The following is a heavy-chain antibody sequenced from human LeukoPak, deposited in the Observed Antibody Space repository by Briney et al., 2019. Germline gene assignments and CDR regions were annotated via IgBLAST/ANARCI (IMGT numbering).Heavy chain of an antibody. Sequence: SGTLSLTCAVSGGSISSSNWWSWVRQPPGKGLERIGEIYHSGSTNYNPSLKSRVTISVDKSKNQFSLKLSSVTAADTAVYYCARIYVDTAMVRWFDPWGQGTLVTVSS. J-gene: IGHJ5*02. CDR3: ARIYVDTAMVRWFDP. CDR1: GGSISSSNW. CDR2: IYHSGST. D-gene: IGHD5-18*01. V-gene: IGHV4-4*02.